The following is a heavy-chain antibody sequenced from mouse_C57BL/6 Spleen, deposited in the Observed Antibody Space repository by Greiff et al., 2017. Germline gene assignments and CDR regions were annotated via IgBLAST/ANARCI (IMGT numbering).Heavy chain of an antibody. V-gene: IGHV1-64*01. CDR2: IHPNSGST. CDR1: GYTFTSYW. J-gene: IGHJ4*01. D-gene: IGHD1-1*01. Sequence: QVQLQQSGAELVKPGASVKLSCKASGYTFTSYWMHWVKQRPGQGLEWIGMIHPNSGSTNYNEKFKSKATLTVDKSSSTAYMQLSSLTSEDSAVYYCAITTVVATSYYYAMDYWGQGTSVTVSS. CDR3: AITTVVATSYYYAMDY.